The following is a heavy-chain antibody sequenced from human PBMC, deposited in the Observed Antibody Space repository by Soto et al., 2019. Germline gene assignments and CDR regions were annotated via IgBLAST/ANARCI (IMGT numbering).Heavy chain of an antibody. D-gene: IGHD3-10*01. CDR2: INHLETT. CDR3: ARVGGFDSFDY. Sequence: SETLSLTCTVSGASITYGAYSWSWIRQTPGKGLEWIGYINHLETTFYNPSFESRLTLSIDRTKNQFCLNLKSMSAADRAVYFCARVGGFDSFDYWGQGILVTVSS. CDR1: GASITYGAYS. J-gene: IGHJ4*02. V-gene: IGHV4-30-2*01.